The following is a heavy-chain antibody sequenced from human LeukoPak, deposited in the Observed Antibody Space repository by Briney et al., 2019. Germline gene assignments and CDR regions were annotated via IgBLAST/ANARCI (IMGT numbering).Heavy chain of an antibody. Sequence: PGGSLRLSCAASGFTFSNAWMSWVRQAPGKGLEWVGRIKSKTDGGTTDYAAPVKGRFTISRDDSKNTLYLQMNSLKTEDTAVYYCTTEHRITIFGVVITPVDYWGQGTLVTVSS. CDR2: IKSKTDGGTT. CDR3: TTEHRITIFGVVITPVDY. CDR1: GFTFSNAW. D-gene: IGHD3-3*01. J-gene: IGHJ4*02. V-gene: IGHV3-15*01.